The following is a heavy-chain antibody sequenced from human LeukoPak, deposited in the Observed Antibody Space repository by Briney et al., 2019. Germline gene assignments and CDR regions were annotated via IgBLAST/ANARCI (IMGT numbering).Heavy chain of an antibody. D-gene: IGHD6-6*01. Sequence: GGSLRLSCAASGFTFSSYGLHWVRQAPGKGLEWVAFIQYDGSNKFYADSVRGRFTISRDNSKNTLYLQMNSLRAEDTAVYYCARDPGGGRPVYWGQGTLVTVSS. CDR2: IQYDGSNK. CDR3: ARDPGGGRPVY. V-gene: IGHV3-30*02. J-gene: IGHJ4*02. CDR1: GFTFSSYG.